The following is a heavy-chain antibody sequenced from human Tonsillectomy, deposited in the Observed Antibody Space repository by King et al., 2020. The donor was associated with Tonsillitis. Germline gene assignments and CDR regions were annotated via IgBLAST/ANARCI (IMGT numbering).Heavy chain of an antibody. J-gene: IGHJ4*02. CDR2: INSDGSST. Sequence: VQLVESGGGLVQPGGSLRLSCAASGFTFSSYWMHWVRQAPGKGLVWVSRINSDGSSTSHAGSVRGRFTISRENAKNTLYLQMNSLRAEDTAVYYCARDLGGYSYGFNYWGQGTLVTVSS. D-gene: IGHD5-18*01. CDR3: ARDLGGYSYGFNY. V-gene: IGHV3-74*01. CDR1: GFTFSSYW.